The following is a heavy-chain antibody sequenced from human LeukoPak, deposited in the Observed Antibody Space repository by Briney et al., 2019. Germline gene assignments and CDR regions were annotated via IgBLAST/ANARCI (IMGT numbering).Heavy chain of an antibody. Sequence: KPGGSLRLSCAASGFTFSNAWMSWVRQAPGKGLEWIGRIYTSGSTNYNPSLKSRVTMSVDTSKNQFSLKLSSVTAADTAVYYCARSSGLKTAAATYYYYYGMDVWGQGTTVTVSS. CDR1: GFTFSNAW. J-gene: IGHJ6*02. CDR3: ARSSGLKTAAATYYYYYGMDV. V-gene: IGHV4-59*10. D-gene: IGHD6-13*01. CDR2: IYTSGST.